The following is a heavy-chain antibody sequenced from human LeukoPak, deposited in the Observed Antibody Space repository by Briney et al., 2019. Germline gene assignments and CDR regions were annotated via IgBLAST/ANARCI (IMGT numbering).Heavy chain of an antibody. J-gene: IGHJ4*02. CDR2: IKQDGNEK. Sequence: GGSLRLSCAASGFIFSSYWMTWLRQAPGKGLEWVASIKQDGNEKYYVDSVKGRFTISRDNARNSLYLQMSSLRADGTAVYYCARDGAFRIYDYWGQGTLVTVSS. D-gene: IGHD3-3*02. CDR1: GFIFSSYW. CDR3: ARDGAFRIYDY. V-gene: IGHV3-7*01.